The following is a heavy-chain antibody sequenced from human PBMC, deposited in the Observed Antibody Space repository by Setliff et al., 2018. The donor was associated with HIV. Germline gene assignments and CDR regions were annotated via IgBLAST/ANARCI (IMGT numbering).Heavy chain of an antibody. CDR2: AYHSGRA. CDR3: VHSLLGAPMIDY. Sequence: SEPLSLTCAVYGGSFSGYSWGWLRQPPGKGLEWIGNAYHSGRAFYNPSLTSRVTMSLDPSKNHFSLRLNSVTAADTAFYLCVHSLLGAPMIDYWGQGMLVTVSS. J-gene: IGHJ4*02. D-gene: IGHD3-16*01. V-gene: IGHV4-59*04. CDR1: GGSFSGYS.